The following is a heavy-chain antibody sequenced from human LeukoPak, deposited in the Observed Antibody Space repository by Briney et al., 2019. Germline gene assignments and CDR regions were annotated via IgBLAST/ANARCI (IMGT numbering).Heavy chain of an antibody. J-gene: IGHJ4*02. CDR3: AGAPTFYYDSSGYSPFFDY. CDR2: ISSTSSYL. CDR1: GFTFSSYS. Sequence: GGSLRLSCAASGFTFSSYSMNWVRQAPGKGLEWVSFISSTSSYLYYADSVKGRFTISRDNAKNSLYLQMNSLRAEDTAVYYCAGAPTFYYDSSGYSPFFDYWGQGTPVTVSS. D-gene: IGHD3-22*01. V-gene: IGHV3-21*01.